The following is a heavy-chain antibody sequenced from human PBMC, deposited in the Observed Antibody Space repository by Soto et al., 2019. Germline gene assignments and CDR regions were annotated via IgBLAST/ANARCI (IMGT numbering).Heavy chain of an antibody. V-gene: IGHV1-24*01. CDR3: ATDLFPDYADAWVTFRPADY. Sequence: QVELVQSGAEVKKPGASVKVSCKVSGYTLTELSMHWVRQAPGKGLEWMGVFDAEDGAASYAQNFHGGATMTVDTSTDTAYMEVTSLRSEDTAVYYCATDLFPDYADAWVTFRPADYWGQGTQVTVSS. D-gene: IGHD3-16*02. CDR2: FDAEDGAA. CDR1: GYTLTELS. J-gene: IGHJ4*02.